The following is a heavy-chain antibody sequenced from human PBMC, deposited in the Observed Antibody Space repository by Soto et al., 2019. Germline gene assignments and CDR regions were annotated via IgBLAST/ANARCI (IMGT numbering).Heavy chain of an antibody. J-gene: IGHJ4*02. V-gene: IGHV3-30*18. CDR2: ISYDGSNK. CDR1: GFTFSSYG. D-gene: IGHD6-13*01. CDR3: AKGGAAAGPPLY. Sequence: GGSLRLSCAASGFTFSSYGMHWVRQAPGKGLEWVAVISYDGSNKYYADSVKGRFTISRDNSKNTLYLQMNSLRAEDTAVYYCAKGGAAAGPPLYGGKGTLVTVPS.